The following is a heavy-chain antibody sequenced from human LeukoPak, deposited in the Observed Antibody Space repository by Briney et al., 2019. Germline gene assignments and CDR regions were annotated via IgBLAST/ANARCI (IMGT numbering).Heavy chain of an antibody. CDR2: ISSSSSYI. CDR3: ARDKGYGSGNFWSVDY. J-gene: IGHJ4*02. V-gene: IGHV3-21*01. CDR1: GFTFSSYS. Sequence: GGSLRPSCAASGFTFSSYSMNWVRQAPGKGLEWVSSISSSSSYIYYADSVKGRFTISRDNAKNSLYLQMNSLRAEDTAVYYCARDKGYGSGNFWSVDYWGQGTLVTVSS. D-gene: IGHD3-10*01.